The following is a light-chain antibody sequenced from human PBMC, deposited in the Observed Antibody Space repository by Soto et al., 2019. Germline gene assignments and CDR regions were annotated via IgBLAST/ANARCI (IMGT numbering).Light chain of an antibody. V-gene: IGLV2-14*01. CDR2: EVS. Sequence: QSALTQPASVSGSPGQSITISCTGTSSDVGGYNYVSWYQQHPAKAPKLMIYEVSNRPSGVSHRFSGSKSGNTASLTISGRQAEDEADYYRFSYTTSSTLVFGGGTKLTVL. CDR1: SSDVGGYNY. CDR3: FSYTTSSTLV. J-gene: IGLJ3*02.